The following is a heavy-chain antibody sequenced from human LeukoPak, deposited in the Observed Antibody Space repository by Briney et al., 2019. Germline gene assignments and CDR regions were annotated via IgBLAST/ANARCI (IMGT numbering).Heavy chain of an antibody. CDR3: ARVQWELRGVGSYFEY. D-gene: IGHD1-26*01. V-gene: IGHV3-7*01. J-gene: IGHJ4*02. Sequence: GGSLRLSCVVSGFTFSSYWMSWVRQAPGKGLEWVANIKQDGSEKYYVDSVKGRFTMSRDNAKNSLYLQMNSLRAEDTAVYYCARVQWELRGVGSYFEYWGRGALVTVSS. CDR1: GFTFSSYW. CDR2: IKQDGSEK.